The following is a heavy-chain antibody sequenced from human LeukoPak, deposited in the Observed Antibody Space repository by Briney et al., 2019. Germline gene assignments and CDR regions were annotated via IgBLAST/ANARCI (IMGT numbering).Heavy chain of an antibody. V-gene: IGHV3-48*03. J-gene: IGHJ4*02. Sequence: QAGGSLRLSCAATGFTFRNYEMTWVRQAPGKGLEWVSYISSVGSTIYYADSMKGRFTISRDNAKNSLYLQMNSLRAEDTAVYYCARGATVLTPFDYLGQGTLVTVSS. CDR1: GFTFRNYE. CDR2: ISSVGSTI. CDR3: ARGATVLTPFDY. D-gene: IGHD4-23*01.